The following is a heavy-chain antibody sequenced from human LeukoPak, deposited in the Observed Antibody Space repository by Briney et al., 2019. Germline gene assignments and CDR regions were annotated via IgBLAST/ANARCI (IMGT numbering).Heavy chain of an antibody. Sequence: GGSLRLSCAASGFTFSSYAMSWVRQAPGKGLEWVSAISGSGGNTYYADSVKGRFTISRDNSKNTLYLQMNSLRAEDTAVYYCAKDIKLVPVPGVFDYWGQGTLVTVSS. J-gene: IGHJ4*02. V-gene: IGHV3-23*01. CDR3: AKDIKLVPVPGVFDY. D-gene: IGHD6-13*01. CDR2: ISGSGGNT. CDR1: GFTFSSYA.